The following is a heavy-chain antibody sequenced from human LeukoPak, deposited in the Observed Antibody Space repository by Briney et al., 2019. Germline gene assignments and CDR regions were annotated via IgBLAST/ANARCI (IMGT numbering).Heavy chain of an antibody. CDR3: ARRNSVTQGLDN. Sequence: AGGSLRLSCAASGFTFIDHYMDWVRQAPGKGLEWIGRIRNKANSYTTEYAASVKGRFTVSRDDSKNSLFLQMNSLASEDTAVYYCARRNSVTQGLDNWGQGTLVTVSS. CDR1: GFTFIDHY. J-gene: IGHJ4*02. CDR2: IRNKANSYTT. V-gene: IGHV3-72*01. D-gene: IGHD5/OR15-5a*01.